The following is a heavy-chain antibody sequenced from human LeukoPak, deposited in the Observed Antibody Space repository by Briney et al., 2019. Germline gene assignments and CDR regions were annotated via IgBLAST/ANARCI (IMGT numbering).Heavy chain of an antibody. D-gene: IGHD5-18*01. V-gene: IGHV4-59*01. Sequence: SETLSLTCTVSGGSISSYYWSWIRQPPGKGLEWIGYIYYSGSTNYNPSLKSRVTISVDTSKKQFSLKLSSVTAADTAVYYCARGRYTYGPDYWGQGTLVTVSS. CDR3: ARGRYTYGPDY. J-gene: IGHJ4*02. CDR2: IYYSGST. CDR1: GGSISSYY.